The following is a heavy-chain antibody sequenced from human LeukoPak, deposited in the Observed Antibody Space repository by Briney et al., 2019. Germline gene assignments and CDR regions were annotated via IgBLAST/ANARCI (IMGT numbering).Heavy chain of an antibody. J-gene: IGHJ3*02. D-gene: IGHD2-15*01. CDR2: ISSSGRTI. CDR1: GFTFSRYE. CDR3: ARERRPDYCSGGSCYSSSAFDI. V-gene: IGHV3-48*03. Sequence: GGSLRLSCAASGFTFSRYEMNWVREAPGGGLWRVSYISSSGRTIYYADSVKGRFTISRDNAKNSLYLQMNSLRAEDTAVYYCARERRPDYCSGGSCYSSSAFDIWGQGTMVTVSS.